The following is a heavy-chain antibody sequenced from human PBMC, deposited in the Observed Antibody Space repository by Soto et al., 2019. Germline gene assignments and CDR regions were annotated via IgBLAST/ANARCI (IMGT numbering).Heavy chain of an antibody. D-gene: IGHD2-15*01. V-gene: IGHV3-66*01. CDR2: IYAAGTT. Sequence: PGGSLRLSCAASGFTVSSNYMTWVRQGPGKGLEWLSIIYAAGTTYYADSVKDRFTISRDNSKSTLYLQMNSLRAEDTAMYYCARDRGCSGDSCHPPRYYYYGMDVWGQGTTVTVSS. CDR3: ARDRGCSGDSCHPPRYYYYGMDV. CDR1: GFTVSSNY. J-gene: IGHJ6*02.